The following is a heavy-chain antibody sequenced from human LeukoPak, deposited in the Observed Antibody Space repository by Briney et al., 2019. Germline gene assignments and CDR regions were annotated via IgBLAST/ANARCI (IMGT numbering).Heavy chain of an antibody. CDR2: IDPSDSYT. V-gene: IGHV5-10-1*01. CDR3: ARLTWDNWFDP. D-gene: IGHD1-26*01. CDR1: GYRFTTNW. Sequence: GESLQISCQGSGYRFTTNWISWVRQLPGKGLEWMGRIDPSDSYTNYSPSFQGHVTISADKSISTAYLQWSSLKASDTAMYYCARLTWDNWFDPWGQGTLVTVSS. J-gene: IGHJ5*02.